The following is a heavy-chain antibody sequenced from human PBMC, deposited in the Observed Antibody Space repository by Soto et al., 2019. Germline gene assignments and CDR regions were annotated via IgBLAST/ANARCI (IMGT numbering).Heavy chain of an antibody. CDR3: AKNPPVVTPRWAYGIDV. CDR1: GGSIYTYY. J-gene: IGHJ6*01. Sequence: QVQLQGSGPGLVKPSETLSLTCTVSGGSIYTYYWSWVRQPPGKRLEWIGYIVHTGRVDYNPSLKSRVTISIDKSKNQFSLKLKSVTAADTAVYYCAKNPPVVTPRWAYGIDVW. D-gene: IGHD2-21*02. CDR2: IVHTGRV. V-gene: IGHV4-59*01.